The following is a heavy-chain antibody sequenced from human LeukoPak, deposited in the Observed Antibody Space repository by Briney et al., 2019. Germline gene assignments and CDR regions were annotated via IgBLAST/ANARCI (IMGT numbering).Heavy chain of an antibody. J-gene: IGHJ6*02. V-gene: IGHV4-4*07. D-gene: IGHD4-17*01. Sequence: SETLSLACTVSGGSISNYYWSWIRQPAGKGLEWIGRIYTSGSTNYNPSLKSRVTMSVDTSKNHFSLKLSSVTAADTAVYYCARDQGDYLYYYYYGMDVWGQGTTVTVSS. CDR1: GGSISNYY. CDR3: ARDQGDYLYYYYYGMDV. CDR2: IYTSGST.